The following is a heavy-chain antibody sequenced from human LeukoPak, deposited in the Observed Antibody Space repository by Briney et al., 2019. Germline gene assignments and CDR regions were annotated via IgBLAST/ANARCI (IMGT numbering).Heavy chain of an antibody. V-gene: IGHV3-48*01. Sequence: GGSLRLSCAASGFTFGDYSMHWVRQAPGKGLEWLSYISGGGTTKYYADSVKGRFTISRDNAKFVMYLQMNSLRVEDTAVYCCAIFAGYQLLHVDYWGQGTLVTVSS. CDR2: ISGGGTTK. CDR3: AIFAGYQLLHVDY. J-gene: IGHJ4*02. D-gene: IGHD2-2*01. CDR1: GFTFGDYS.